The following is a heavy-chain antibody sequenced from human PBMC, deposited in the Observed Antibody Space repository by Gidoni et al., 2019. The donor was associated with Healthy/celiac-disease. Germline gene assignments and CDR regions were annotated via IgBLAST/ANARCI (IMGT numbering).Heavy chain of an antibody. V-gene: IGHV3-7*03. D-gene: IGHD3-10*01. J-gene: IGHJ6*03. CDR1: GFTFSSYW. Sequence: EVQLVESGGGLVQPGGSLRLSCAASGFTFSSYWMSWVRQAPGKWREWVANIKQDGSEKYYVDSVKGRFTISRDNAKNSLYLQMNSLRAEDTAVYYCAGDLGYYYGSGSYFGYMDVWGKGTTVTVSS. CDR2: IKQDGSEK. CDR3: AGDLGYYYGSGSYFGYMDV.